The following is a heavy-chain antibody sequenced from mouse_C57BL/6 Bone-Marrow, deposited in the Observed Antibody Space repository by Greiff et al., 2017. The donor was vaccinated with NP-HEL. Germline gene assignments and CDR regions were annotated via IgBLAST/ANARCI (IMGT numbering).Heavy chain of an antibody. CDR2: IWTGGGT. V-gene: IGHV2-9-1*01. CDR1: GFSLTSYA. Sequence: VKLMESGPGLVAPSQSLSITCTVSGFSLTSYAISWVRQPPGKGLEWLGVIWTGGGTNYNSALKSRLSISKDNSKSQVFLKMNSLQTDDTARYYCARNRDYYGSSPYWYFEVWGTGTTVTVSS. CDR3: ARNRDYYGSSPYWYFEV. J-gene: IGHJ1*03. D-gene: IGHD1-1*01.